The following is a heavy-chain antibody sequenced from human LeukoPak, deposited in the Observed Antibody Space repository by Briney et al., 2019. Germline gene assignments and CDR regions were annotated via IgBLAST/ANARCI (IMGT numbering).Heavy chain of an antibody. V-gene: IGHV4-4*07. J-gene: IGHJ4*02. Sequence: SETLSLTCTVSGGSISSYYWSWIRQPAGKGLEWIGRIYTSGSTNYNPSLKSRVTSSVDTSKNQFSLKLSSVTAADTAVYYCARVGFYDSSGYFDYWGQGTLVTVSS. CDR3: ARVGFYDSSGYFDY. D-gene: IGHD3-22*01. CDR1: GGSISSYY. CDR2: IYTSGST.